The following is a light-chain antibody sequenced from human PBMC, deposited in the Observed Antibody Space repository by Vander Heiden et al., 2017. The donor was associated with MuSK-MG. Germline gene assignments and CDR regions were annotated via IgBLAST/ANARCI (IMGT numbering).Light chain of an antibody. CDR3: QEWESRTWV. V-gene: IGLV3-1*01. CDR2: QDS. CDR1: KLGDKY. Sequence: SYELTQPPSVSMSPGQTASITCSGDKLGDKYACWYQQKPGQSPVRVSYQDSKRPSGIPERFSGANSGNKAKLNMSGTQAVEEDDEYCQEWESRTWVFGGGTKLTVL. J-gene: IGLJ2*01.